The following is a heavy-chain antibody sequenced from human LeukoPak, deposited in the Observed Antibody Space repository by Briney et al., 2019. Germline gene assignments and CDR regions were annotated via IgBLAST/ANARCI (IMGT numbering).Heavy chain of an antibody. CDR1: GGSISSYY. V-gene: IGHV4-59*12. CDR3: TRGGIRYFDL. CDR2: IYYSGST. Sequence: PSETLSPTCTVSGGSISSYYWSWIRQPPGKGLEWIGYIYYSGSTNYNPSLKSRVTMLVDTSKNHFSLNLSSVTAADTAVYYCTRGGIRYFDLWGRGTLVTVSS. D-gene: IGHD3-10*01. J-gene: IGHJ2*01.